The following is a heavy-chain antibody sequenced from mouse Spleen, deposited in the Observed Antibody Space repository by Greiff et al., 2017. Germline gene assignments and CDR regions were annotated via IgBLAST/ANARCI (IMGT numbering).Heavy chain of an antibody. V-gene: IGHV1S56*01. J-gene: IGHJ3*01. D-gene: IGHD1-1*01. CDR2: IYPGNVNT. CDR3: ARVVSSYDWFAY. Sequence: VQLQESGPELVKPGASVRISCKASGYTFTSYYIPWVKQRPGQGLEWIGWIYPGNVNTKYNEKFKGKATLTADKSSSTAYMQLSSLTSEDSAVYFCARVVSSYDWFAYWGQGTLVTVSA. CDR1: GYTFTSYY.